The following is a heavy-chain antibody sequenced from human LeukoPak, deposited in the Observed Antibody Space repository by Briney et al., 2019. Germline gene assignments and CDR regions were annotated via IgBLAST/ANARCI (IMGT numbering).Heavy chain of an antibody. CDR2: FDPDLSEI. Sequence: ASVKVSCKVFEYTLNEMAMHWIRQSPGEGLEWMGGFDPDLSEIVYAQKFQGRVTMTEDTSTNTAYMELSSLRSDDTAVYYCARDLSPRDVGWGTWGQGTLVTVSS. D-gene: IGHD3-16*01. V-gene: IGHV1-24*01. J-gene: IGHJ5*02. CDR1: EYTLNEMA. CDR3: ARDLSPRDVGWGT.